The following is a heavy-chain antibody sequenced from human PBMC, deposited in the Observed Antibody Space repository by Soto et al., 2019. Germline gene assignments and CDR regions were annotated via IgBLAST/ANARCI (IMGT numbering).Heavy chain of an antibody. Sequence: GGSLRLSCAASGFSFSHYAMHWVRQAPGKGLVWVALISHDGSKKYYGDSVKGRFAISRDNSKNTVYLQVSSLRAADTAVYWCAKPGARIVVVPAAIDVWGQGTTVTVSS. CDR1: GFSFSHYA. D-gene: IGHD2-2*01. CDR2: ISHDGSKK. CDR3: AKPGARIVVVPAAIDV. V-gene: IGHV3-30*18. J-gene: IGHJ6*02.